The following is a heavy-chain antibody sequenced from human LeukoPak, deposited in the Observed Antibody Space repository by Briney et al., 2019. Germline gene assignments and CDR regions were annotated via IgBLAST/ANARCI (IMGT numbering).Heavy chain of an antibody. V-gene: IGHV4-59*01. D-gene: IGHD3-16*02. CDR3: ARAYYDYVWGSYRYQGGAPRN. J-gene: IGHJ4*02. CDR1: GGSISSYY. CDR2: IYYSGST. Sequence: SETLSLTCTVSGGSISSYYWSWIRQPPGKGLEWIGYIYYSGSTNYNPSLKSRVTISVDTSKNQFSLKLSSVTAADTAVYYCARAYYDYVWGSYRYQGGAPRNWGQGTLVTVSS.